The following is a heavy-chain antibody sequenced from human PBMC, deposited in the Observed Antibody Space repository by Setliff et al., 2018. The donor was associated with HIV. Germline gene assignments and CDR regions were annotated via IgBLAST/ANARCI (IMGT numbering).Heavy chain of an antibody. Sequence: SETLSLTCTVSGGSISSYYWSWIRQPPGKGLEWTGYIYYSGSTNYNPSLKSRVTISVDTSKNQFSLKLSSVIAADTAVYYCARDRMPMASWVPDKWGQGTLVTVSS. CDR3: ARDRMPMASWVPDK. J-gene: IGHJ4*02. CDR2: IYYSGST. D-gene: IGHD2-2*01. V-gene: IGHV4-59*01. CDR1: GGSISSYY.